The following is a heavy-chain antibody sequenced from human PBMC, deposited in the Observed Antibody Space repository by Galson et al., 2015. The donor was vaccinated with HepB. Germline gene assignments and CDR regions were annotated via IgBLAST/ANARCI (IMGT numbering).Heavy chain of an antibody. CDR1: GFTFSNAW. CDR2: IKSKTDGGTT. CDR3: TTDRGFGSYGYFY. J-gene: IGHJ4*02. V-gene: IGHV3-15*01. Sequence: SLRLSCAASGFTFSNAWMSWVRQAPGKGLEWVGRIKSKTDGGTTDYAAPVKGRFTISRDDSKNTLYLQMNSLKTEDTAVYYCTTDRGFGSYGYFYWGQGTLVTVSS. D-gene: IGHD5-18*01.